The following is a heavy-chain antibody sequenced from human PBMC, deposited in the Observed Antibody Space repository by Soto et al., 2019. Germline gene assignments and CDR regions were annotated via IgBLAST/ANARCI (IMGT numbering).Heavy chain of an antibody. CDR1: GFTFSSYA. J-gene: IGHJ4*02. Sequence: GGSLRLSCAASGFTFSSYAMSWVRQAPGKGLEWVSAISGSGGSTYHADSVKGRFTIPRDNSKNTLYLQMNSLRAEDTAVYYCAKTYEMATMNFDYWGQGTLVTVSS. CDR3: AKTYEMATMNFDY. D-gene: IGHD5-12*01. V-gene: IGHV3-23*01. CDR2: ISGSGGST.